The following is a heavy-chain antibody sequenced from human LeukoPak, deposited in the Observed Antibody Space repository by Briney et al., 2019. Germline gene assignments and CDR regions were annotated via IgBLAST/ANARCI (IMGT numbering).Heavy chain of an antibody. CDR1: GFTFSSYS. CDR2: ISSSSYI. V-gene: IGHV3-21*01. D-gene: IGHD2-15*01. CDR3: AREGRGLLPTEYYYYMDV. J-gene: IGHJ6*03. Sequence: GGSLRLSCAASGFTFSSYSMNWVRQAPGKGLEWVSSISSSSYIYYADSVKGRFTISRDNAKNSLYLQMNSLRAEDTAVYYCAREGRGLLPTEYYYYMDVWGKGTTVTVSS.